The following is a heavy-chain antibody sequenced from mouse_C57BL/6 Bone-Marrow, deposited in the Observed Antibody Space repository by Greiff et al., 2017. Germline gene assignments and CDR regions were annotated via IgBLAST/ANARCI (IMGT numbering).Heavy chain of an antibody. CDR3: ARGLRGYAMDY. Sequence: EVQLVEPGGGLVKPGVSLKLSCAASGFTFSDYGMHWVRQAPEQGLEWVAYISSGSSTIYYADTVKGRFTLSRDNAKNTLFLQMTSLMSEDTAMYDCARGLRGYAMDYWGQGTSVTVSS. CDR1: GFTFSDYG. D-gene: IGHD2-4*01. V-gene: IGHV5-17*01. J-gene: IGHJ4*01. CDR2: ISSGSSTI.